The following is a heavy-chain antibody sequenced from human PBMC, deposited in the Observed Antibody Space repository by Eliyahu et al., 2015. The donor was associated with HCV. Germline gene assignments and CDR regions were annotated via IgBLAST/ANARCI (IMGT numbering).Heavy chain of an antibody. CDR3: SKGRGDASNYYPINY. V-gene: IGHV3-9*01. CDR1: GFTFSDYV. CDR2: INWNSGNI. Sequence: EVQLVESGGGLVQPGRSLILSCAASGFTFSDYVMHWVRQAPGKGPEWVSGINWNSGNIGYADSVKGRFIISRDNVKNSLYLQMNSLRVEDTALYYCSKGRGDASNYYPINYWGQGTLVTVSS. J-gene: IGHJ4*02. D-gene: IGHD4-11*01.